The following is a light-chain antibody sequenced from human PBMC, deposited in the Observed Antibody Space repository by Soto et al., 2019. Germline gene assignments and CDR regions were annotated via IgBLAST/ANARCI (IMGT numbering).Light chain of an antibody. V-gene: IGKV2-28*01. CDR1: QSLLHSNGYNS. Sequence: DIVMTQSPLSLPVTPGEPASVSCRSSQSLLHSNGYNSLDWYLQKPGQSPQLMIYLGSNRASGVTDRFSGSGSGTDFTLKISRVEAEDVGVYYCMQALQTPYTFGQGTKLEIK. CDR3: MQALQTPYT. J-gene: IGKJ2*01. CDR2: LGS.